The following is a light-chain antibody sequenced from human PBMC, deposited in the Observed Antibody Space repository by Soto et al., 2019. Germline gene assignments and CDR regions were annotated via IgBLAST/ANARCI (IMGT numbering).Light chain of an antibody. V-gene: IGKV3-15*01. CDR1: QSVSSN. CDR3: QQYNNWPLT. CDR2: GAY. Sequence: ERVMTQSPATLSVSPGERATLSCRASQSVSSNLAWYQQKPGQAPRLLIYGAYTRATGIPARFSGSGSGTEFTLTISSLQYEDFAVYYCQQYNNWPLTFCGGTKVEIK. J-gene: IGKJ4*01.